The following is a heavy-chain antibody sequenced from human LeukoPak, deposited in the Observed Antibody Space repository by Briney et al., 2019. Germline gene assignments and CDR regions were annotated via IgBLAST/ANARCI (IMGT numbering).Heavy chain of an antibody. Sequence: PSETLSLTCTVSGGSFTSFHWTWIRQPPGKGLEWIGDVFPGGNTRYNPSLKSRITFSVETSMHQFSLMLNSVTAADTALYYCARHVPHSPKFDSWGLGTLVTVSS. J-gene: IGHJ4*02. CDR1: GGSFTSFH. CDR2: VFPGGNT. CDR3: ARHVPHSPKFDS. V-gene: IGHV4-4*09.